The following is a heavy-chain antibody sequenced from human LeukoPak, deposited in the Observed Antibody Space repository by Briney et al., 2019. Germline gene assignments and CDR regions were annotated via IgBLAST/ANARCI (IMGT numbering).Heavy chain of an antibody. CDR3: AREEKDYYDSSGYYFY. V-gene: IGHV3-11*01. Sequence: GGSLRLSCAASGFTFSDYYMSWIRQAPGKGLEWISNISSSGSTKYYADSVKGRFTISRDNSKNTLYLQMNSLRAEDTAVYYCAREEKDYYDSSGYYFYWGQGTLVTVSS. CDR1: GFTFSDYY. D-gene: IGHD3-22*01. J-gene: IGHJ4*02. CDR2: ISSSGSTK.